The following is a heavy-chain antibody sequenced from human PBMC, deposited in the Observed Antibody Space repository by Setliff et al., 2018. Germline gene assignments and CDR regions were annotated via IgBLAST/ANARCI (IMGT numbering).Heavy chain of an antibody. D-gene: IGHD2-15*01. Sequence: GESLKISCKGSGYSFPSYWIGWVRQMPGKGPEWMGIIYPGDSHTRYRPSFQGQVTISADKSINTAYLQWSSLKASDTAMYYCARWDCSGDNCQSGFDYWGQGTRVTVSS. V-gene: IGHV5-51*01. J-gene: IGHJ4*02. CDR3: ARWDCSGDNCQSGFDY. CDR2: IYPGDSHT. CDR1: GYSFPSYW.